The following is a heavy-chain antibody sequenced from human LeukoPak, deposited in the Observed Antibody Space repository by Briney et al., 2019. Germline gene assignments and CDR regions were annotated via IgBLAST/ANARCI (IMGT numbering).Heavy chain of an antibody. V-gene: IGHV4-38-2*01. CDR3: ARAFLVTFGGVIVPDY. J-gene: IGHJ4*02. CDR2: IYHSGST. Sequence: PSETLSLTCAVSGYSISSGYYWGWIRQPPGKGLEWIGSIYHSGSTYYNPSLKSRVTISVDTSKNHVSLQLSSVTAADTAVYYCARAFLVTFGGVIVPDYWGQGTLVTVSS. D-gene: IGHD3-16*02. CDR1: GYSISSGYY.